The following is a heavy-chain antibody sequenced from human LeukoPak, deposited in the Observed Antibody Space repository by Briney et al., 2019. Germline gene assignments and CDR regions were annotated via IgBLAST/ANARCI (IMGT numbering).Heavy chain of an antibody. J-gene: IGHJ1*01. CDR3: AKLTYYDFWSGYQYFQH. V-gene: IGHV3-23*01. CDR2: ISGGGDNT. CDR1: GFTFSSHA. D-gene: IGHD3-3*01. Sequence: GGSLRPSCAASGFTFSSHAMSWVRQAPGKGLESVSAISGGGDNTYYADSVKGRFTISRDNSKNTLYLQMNSLRAEDTALYYCAKLTYYDFWSGYQYFQHWGQGTLVTVSS.